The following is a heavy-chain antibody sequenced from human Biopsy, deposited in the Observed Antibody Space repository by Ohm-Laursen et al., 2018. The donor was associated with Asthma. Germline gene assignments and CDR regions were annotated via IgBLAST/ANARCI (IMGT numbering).Heavy chain of an antibody. Sequence: SLRLSCSALGFTFRNFGMHWVRQAPGKGLEWVALISSDVREWYADSVEGRFTISRDNSKNTLSLQMNSLRAEDTAVYYCARAYGGNFFSGAFDIWGQGTMVTVSS. CDR2: ISSDVRE. CDR3: ARAYGGNFFSGAFDI. D-gene: IGHD4-23*01. V-gene: IGHV3-30*03. CDR1: GFTFRNFG. J-gene: IGHJ3*02.